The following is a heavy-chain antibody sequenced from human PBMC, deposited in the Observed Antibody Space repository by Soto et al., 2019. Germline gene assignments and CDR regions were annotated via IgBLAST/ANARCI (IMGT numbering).Heavy chain of an antibody. CDR3: ARDMAVRGEDYGMDV. J-gene: IGHJ6*02. D-gene: IGHD3-10*01. V-gene: IGHV4-59*01. CDR1: GGSISSYY. Sequence: QVQLQESGPGLVKPSETLSLTCTVSGGSISSYYWSWIRQPPGKGLEWIGYIYYSGSTNYNPSLKSRVTISVDTSKNQFSLKLSSVTAADTAVYYCARDMAVRGEDYGMDVWGQGTTVTVSS. CDR2: IYYSGST.